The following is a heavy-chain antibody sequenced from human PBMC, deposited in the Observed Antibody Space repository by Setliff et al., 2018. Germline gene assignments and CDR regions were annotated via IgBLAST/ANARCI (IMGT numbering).Heavy chain of an antibody. J-gene: IGHJ4*02. CDR3: ARESRFGYSGYDCAFDY. CDR1: GVDVIERLYY. Sequence: SETLSLTCSASGVDVIERLYYWSWVRQSPGKGLEWIGTRYYTGTTFYNPSLESRVAVSLDASEKKFFLNLDSVTAADTALYYCARESRFGYSGYDCAFDYWGQGMLVTVSS. CDR2: RYYTGTT. D-gene: IGHD5-12*01. V-gene: IGHV4-39*02.